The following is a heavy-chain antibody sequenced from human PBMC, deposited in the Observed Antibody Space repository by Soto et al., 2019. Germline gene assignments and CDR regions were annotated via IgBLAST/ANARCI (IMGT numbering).Heavy chain of an antibody. CDR3: ASGIAARFWGYYCYYMDV. D-gene: IGHD6-13*01. J-gene: IGHJ6*03. V-gene: IGHV6-1*01. Sequence: SQTLSLTCAISGDSFSSNSAAWNWIRQSPSRGLEWLGRTYYRSKWYNDYAVSVKSRITINPDTSKNQFSLQLNSVTPEDTAVYYCASGIAARFWGYYCYYMDVWGKGTTVTVSS. CDR2: TYYRSKWYN. CDR1: GDSFSSNSAA.